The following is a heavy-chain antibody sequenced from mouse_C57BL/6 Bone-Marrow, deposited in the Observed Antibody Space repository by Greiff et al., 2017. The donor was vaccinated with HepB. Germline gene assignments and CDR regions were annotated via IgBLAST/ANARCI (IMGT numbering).Heavy chain of an antibody. Sequence: EVHLVESGGGLVKPGGSLKLSCAASGFTFSDYGMHWVRQAPEKGLEWVAYISSGSSTIYYADTMKGRFTISRDNAKNTLFLQMTSLRSEDTAMYYCARDYYYGGWGQGTTLTVSS. CDR2: ISSGSSTI. J-gene: IGHJ2*01. D-gene: IGHD1-1*01. CDR3: ARDYYYGG. V-gene: IGHV5-17*01. CDR1: GFTFSDYG.